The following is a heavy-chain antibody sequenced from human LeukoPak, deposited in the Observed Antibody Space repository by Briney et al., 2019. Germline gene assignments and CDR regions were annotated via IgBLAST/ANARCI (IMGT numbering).Heavy chain of an antibody. J-gene: IGHJ4*02. CDR3: AKDLHMTIIY. V-gene: IGHV3-43*02. D-gene: IGHD4/OR15-4a*01. CDR2: ITRDGDST. Sequence: GGSLRLSCAASGFTFDDYAMHWVRQTPGKGLEWVSLITRDGDSTYYADSVKGRFAISRDNSKNSLYLQMDSLRTEDTAFYYCAKDLHMTIIYWGQGTLVTVSS. CDR1: GFTFDDYA.